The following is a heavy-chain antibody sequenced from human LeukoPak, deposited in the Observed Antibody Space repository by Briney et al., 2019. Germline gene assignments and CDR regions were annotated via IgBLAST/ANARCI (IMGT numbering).Heavy chain of an antibody. Sequence: GGSLRLSCAASGFTFSSYWMSWVRQAPGKGLEWVANIKQDGSEKYYVDSVKGRFTIFRDNAKNSLYLQMNSLRAEDTAVYYCARDKIVGATNFDYWGQGILVTVSS. D-gene: IGHD1-26*01. CDR1: GFTFSSYW. V-gene: IGHV3-7*01. CDR2: IKQDGSEK. J-gene: IGHJ4*02. CDR3: ARDKIVGATNFDY.